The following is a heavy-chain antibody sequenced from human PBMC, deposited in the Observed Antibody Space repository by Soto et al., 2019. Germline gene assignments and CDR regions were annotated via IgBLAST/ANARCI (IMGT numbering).Heavy chain of an antibody. J-gene: IGHJ3*02. D-gene: IGHD6-13*01. CDR3: AKDGAVVGTREDFYI. CDR1: GFTFSSYA. Sequence: EVQLLESGGGLVQPGGSLRLSCAASGFTFSSYAMSWVRQAPGKGLEWVSDISGSGGSTYYADSVKGRFTISRDNSKNTLYLQMNSLRVEDTAVYYCAKDGAVVGTREDFYIWGQGTMVTVSS. V-gene: IGHV3-23*01. CDR2: ISGSGGST.